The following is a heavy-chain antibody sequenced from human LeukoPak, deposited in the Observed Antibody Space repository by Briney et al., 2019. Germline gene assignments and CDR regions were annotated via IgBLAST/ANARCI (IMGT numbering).Heavy chain of an antibody. Sequence: GASVKVSCKVSGYTLTELSMHWVRQAPGKGLEWMGGFDPEDGETIYAQKFQGRVTMTEDTSTDTAYMELSSLRSEDTAVYYCATDTYYYDSSGYYKFDYCGQGALVTVSS. CDR1: GYTLTELS. J-gene: IGHJ4*02. V-gene: IGHV1-24*01. CDR3: ATDTYYYDSSGYYKFDY. D-gene: IGHD3-22*01. CDR2: FDPEDGET.